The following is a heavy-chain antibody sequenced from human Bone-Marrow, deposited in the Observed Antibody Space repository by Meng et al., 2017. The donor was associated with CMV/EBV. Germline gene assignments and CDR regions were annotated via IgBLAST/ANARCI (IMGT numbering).Heavy chain of an antibody. D-gene: IGHD1-26*01. V-gene: IGHV2-5*02. CDR3: AHTAGGTYVVIY. Sequence: SFSGFSFSTYGVGVGGIRQSPGEALEWLAFIYWDDDDYYNPSLESRLTITKDTSKNQVVLRVTNVGPADTATYFCAHTAGGTYVVIYWGQGTLVTVSS. CDR1: GFSFSTYGVG. J-gene: IGHJ4*02. CDR2: IYWDDDD.